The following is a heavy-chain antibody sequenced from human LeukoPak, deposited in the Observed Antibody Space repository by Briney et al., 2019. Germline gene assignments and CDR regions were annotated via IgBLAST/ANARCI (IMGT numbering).Heavy chain of an antibody. CDR2: IIPIFGTA. J-gene: IGHJ6*04. D-gene: IGHD3-10*02. Sequence: SVKVSCKASGGTFSSYAISWVRQAPGQGLEWMGGIIPIFGTANYAQKFQGRVTITADESTSTAYMELSSLRSEDTAVYYCATSVRGVIYYYGMDVWGKGTTVTVSS. CDR1: GGTFSSYA. CDR3: ATSVRGVIYYYGMDV. V-gene: IGHV1-69*13.